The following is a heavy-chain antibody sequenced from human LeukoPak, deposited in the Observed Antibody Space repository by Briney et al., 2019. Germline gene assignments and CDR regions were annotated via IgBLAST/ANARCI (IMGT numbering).Heavy chain of an antibody. CDR3: ARFKVQAKEYSGSYFDY. D-gene: IGHD1-26*01. CDR2: IYSGGST. V-gene: IGHV3-66*01. CDR1: GFTVSSNY. Sequence: GGSLRLSCAASGFTVSSNYMSWVRQAPGKGLEWVSVIYSGGSTYYADSVKGRFTISRDNSKNTLYLQMNSLRAEDTAVYYCARFKVQAKEYSGSYFDYWGQGTLVTVSS. J-gene: IGHJ4*02.